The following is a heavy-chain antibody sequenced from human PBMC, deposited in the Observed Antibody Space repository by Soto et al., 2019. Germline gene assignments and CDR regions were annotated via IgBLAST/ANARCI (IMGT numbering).Heavy chain of an antibody. D-gene: IGHD2-2*01. CDR1: GFTFSSYA. Sequence: GGSLRLSCAASGFTFSSYAMSWVRQAPGKGLEWVSAISGSGGSTYYADSVKGRFTISRDNSKNTLYLQMNSLRAEDTAVYYCAKDPYCSSTSCYEDEYFQHWGQGTLVTVSS. CDR3: AKDPYCSSTSCYEDEYFQH. V-gene: IGHV3-23*01. J-gene: IGHJ1*01. CDR2: ISGSGGST.